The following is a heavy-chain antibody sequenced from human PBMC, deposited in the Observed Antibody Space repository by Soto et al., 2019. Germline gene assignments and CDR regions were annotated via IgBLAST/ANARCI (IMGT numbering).Heavy chain of an antibody. V-gene: IGHV3-33*01. Sequence: GGSMRLSCAASGFTFSSYGMHWVRQAPGKGLEWVAVIWYDGSDKYYADSVKGRFTISRDNSKNTLYLQMNSLRAEDTAVYYCARDRGYCSGGSCYSDAFDIWGQGTMVTVSS. J-gene: IGHJ3*02. CDR1: GFTFSSYG. D-gene: IGHD2-15*01. CDR3: ARDRGYCSGGSCYSDAFDI. CDR2: IWYDGSDK.